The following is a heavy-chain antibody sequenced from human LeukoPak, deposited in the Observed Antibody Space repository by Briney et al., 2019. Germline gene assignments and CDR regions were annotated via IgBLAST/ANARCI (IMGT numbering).Heavy chain of an antibody. CDR2: IYHRGST. D-gene: IGHD6-13*01. Sequence: SETLSLTCTVSGYPISSGYYWGWIRQPPGKGLEWIGGIYHRGSTYYNPSLKSRVTMSVDTSKNQFSLKLSSVTAADTAVYYCARRSSWYEDAFDIWGQGTMVTVSS. V-gene: IGHV4-38-2*02. J-gene: IGHJ3*02. CDR1: GYPISSGYY. CDR3: ARRSSWYEDAFDI.